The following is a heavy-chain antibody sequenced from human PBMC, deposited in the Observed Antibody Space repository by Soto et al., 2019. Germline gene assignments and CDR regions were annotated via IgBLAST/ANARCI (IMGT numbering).Heavy chain of an antibody. J-gene: IGHJ5*02. Sequence: PSETLSLTCAVSGGSISSGGYSWSWIRQPPGKGLEWIGYIYHSGSTYYNPSLKSRVTISVDRSKNQFSLKLSSVTAADTAVYYCARGSLWFGEPYNWFDPWGQGTLVTVSS. CDR2: IYHSGST. CDR3: ARGSLWFGEPYNWFDP. CDR1: GGSISSGGYS. D-gene: IGHD3-10*01. V-gene: IGHV4-30-2*01.